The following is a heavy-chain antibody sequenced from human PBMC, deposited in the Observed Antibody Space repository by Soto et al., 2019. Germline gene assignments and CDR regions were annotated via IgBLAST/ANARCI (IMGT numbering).Heavy chain of an antibody. CDR2: IHYSGGT. J-gene: IGHJ5*02. V-gene: IGHV4-61*08. Sequence: PSETLSLTCTVSGATPSSGGYFYTWVRQPPGKGLEWLGYIHYSGGTNYNPSLKSRVTISLDKSKSQFSLRLISVTAADTAVYYCTREQSDDNYFDPWGQGTLVTVS. CDR1: GATPSSGGYF. D-gene: IGHD6-19*01. CDR3: TREQSDDNYFDP.